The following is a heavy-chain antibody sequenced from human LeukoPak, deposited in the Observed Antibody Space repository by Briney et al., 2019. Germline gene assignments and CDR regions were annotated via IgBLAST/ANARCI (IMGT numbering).Heavy chain of an antibody. CDR2: TWYDGSNK. Sequence: GRSLRLSCAASGFTFSSYGMHWVRQAPGKGLEWVAVTWYDGSNKYYADSVKGRFTISRDNSKNTLYLQMNSLRAEDTAVYYCARDQGGSGYGPFGYYYYYGMDVWGQGTTVTVSS. J-gene: IGHJ6*02. CDR3: ARDQGGSGYGPFGYYYYYGMDV. CDR1: GFTFSSYG. D-gene: IGHD5-12*01. V-gene: IGHV3-33*01.